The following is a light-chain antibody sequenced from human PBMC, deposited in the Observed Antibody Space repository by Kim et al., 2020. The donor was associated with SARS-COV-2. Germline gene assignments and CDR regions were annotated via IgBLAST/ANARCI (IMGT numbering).Light chain of an antibody. CDR2: YDS. CDR3: QERDSRSQQLV. V-gene: IGLV3-21*04. Sequence: SYELTQPPSVSVEPGKTANIPCGGSDIGIKSVNWYQQRPGQAPLLVIYYDSARPTGIPERLSGYNSGNTATLTISRVDDGVEAGNYCQERDSRSQQLVFG. CDR1: DIGIKS. J-gene: IGLJ3*02.